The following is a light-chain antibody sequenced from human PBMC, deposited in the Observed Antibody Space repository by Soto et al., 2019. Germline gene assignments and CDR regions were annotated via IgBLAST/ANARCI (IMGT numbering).Light chain of an antibody. CDR1: NSNIGSHL. CDR2: TNN. V-gene: IGLV1-44*01. CDR3: ATWDGSLQSWV. J-gene: IGLJ3*02. Sequence: QSALTQPPSVSGTPGQRVTISCSGSNSNIGSHLVNWYQQVPGTAPRLLIYTNNQRPSGVPDRFSDSKSGTSASLAISGLQSEDEADYYCATWDGSLQSWVFGGGTKLTVL.